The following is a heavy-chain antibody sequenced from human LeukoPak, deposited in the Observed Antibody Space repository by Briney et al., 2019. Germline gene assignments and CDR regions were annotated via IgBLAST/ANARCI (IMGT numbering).Heavy chain of an antibody. J-gene: IGHJ5*02. CDR2: IYPGDSDT. CDR1: GYSFTSYW. CDR3: ARQYCSSTSCYHWFDP. Sequence: PGESLKISCKGSGYSFTSYWIGWVRQMPGKGLEWMGIIYPGDSDTRYSPSFQGQVTISADKSISTAYLQWSSLKASDTAMYYCARQYCSSTSCYHWFDPWGRGTLVTVSS. V-gene: IGHV5-51*01. D-gene: IGHD2-2*01.